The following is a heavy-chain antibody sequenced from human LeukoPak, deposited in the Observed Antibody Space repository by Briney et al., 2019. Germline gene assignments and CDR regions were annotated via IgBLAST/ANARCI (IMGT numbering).Heavy chain of an antibody. V-gene: IGHV4-34*01. CDR2: INHSGST. Sequence: SETLSLTCAVYGGSFSGYYWSWIRQPPGKGLEWIGEINHSGSTNYNPSLKSRVTISVDTSKNQFSLKLSSVTAADTAVYYCARAANRKYYYYYMDVWGKGTTVTVSS. J-gene: IGHJ6*03. CDR1: GGSFSGYY. CDR3: ARAANRKYYYYYMDV. D-gene: IGHD1/OR15-1a*01.